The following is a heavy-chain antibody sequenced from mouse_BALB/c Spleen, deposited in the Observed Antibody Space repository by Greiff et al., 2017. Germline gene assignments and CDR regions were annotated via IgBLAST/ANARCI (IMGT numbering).Heavy chain of an antibody. V-gene: IGHV2-9*02. CDR2: IWAGGST. CDR3: AMYDYDRGGLDY. J-gene: IGHJ2*01. CDR1: GFSLTSYG. D-gene: IGHD2-4*01. Sequence: VQLQQSGPGLVAPSQSLSITCTVSGFSLTSYGVHWVRQPPGKGLEWLGVIWAGGSTNYNSALMSRLSISKDNSKSQVFLKMNSLQTDDTAMYYCAMYDYDRGGLDYWGQGTTLTVSS.